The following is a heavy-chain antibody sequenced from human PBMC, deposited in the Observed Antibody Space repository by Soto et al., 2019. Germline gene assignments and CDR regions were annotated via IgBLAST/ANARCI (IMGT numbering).Heavy chain of an antibody. CDR3: ARDSSDGDHHRCYYYHYYGMDV. J-gene: IGHJ6*02. CDR1: GFTFSSYA. V-gene: IGHV3-30-3*01. CDR2: ISYDGSNK. Sequence: QVQLVESGGGVVQPGRSLRLSCAASGFTFSSYAMHWVRQAPGKGLEWVAVISYDGSNKYYADSVKGRFTISRDNSKNTLYLHMNSLRAEDTAVHYSARDSSDGDHHRCYYYHYYGMDVWSQGTTVTVSS. D-gene: IGHD4-17*01.